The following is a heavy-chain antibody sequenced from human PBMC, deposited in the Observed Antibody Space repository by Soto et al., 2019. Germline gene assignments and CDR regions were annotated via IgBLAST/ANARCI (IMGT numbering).Heavy chain of an antibody. CDR2: IYPGDSDT. V-gene: IGHV5-51*01. D-gene: IGHD5-12*01. Sequence: PGESLKISCKGSGYSFTTYWLAWVRQMPGKGLEYMGIIYPGDSDTRYSPSFQGQVTISADKSISTAYLQWTSLKASDTAIYYCETRRVSTTRLEHPFEIWGKGTMVTASS. CDR3: ETRRVSTTRLEHPFEI. J-gene: IGHJ3*02. CDR1: GYSFTTYW.